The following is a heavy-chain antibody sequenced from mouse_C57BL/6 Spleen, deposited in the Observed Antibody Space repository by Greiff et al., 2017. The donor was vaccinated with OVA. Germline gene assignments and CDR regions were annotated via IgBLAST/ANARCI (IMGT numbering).Heavy chain of an antibody. J-gene: IGHJ2*01. Sequence: VQLQQSGAELVKPGASVKLSCTASGYNFKDYYMHWVKQRTEQGLEWIGRIDPEDGETKYAQKFKGKATITADTSSNTAYLQLSSLTSADTAVYYCARSVGPHYFDYWGQGTTLTVSS. V-gene: IGHV14-2*01. CDR2: IDPEDGET. CDR3: ARSVGPHYFDY. CDR1: GYNFKDYY. D-gene: IGHD4-1*01.